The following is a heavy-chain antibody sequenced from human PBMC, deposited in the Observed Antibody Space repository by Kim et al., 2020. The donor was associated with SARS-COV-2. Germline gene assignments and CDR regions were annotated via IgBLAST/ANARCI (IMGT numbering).Heavy chain of an antibody. V-gene: IGHV3-30-3*01. CDR1: GFTFSSYA. D-gene: IGHD1-26*01. J-gene: IGHJ4*02. CDR3: ARVGVGVHSGSYCAPSDY. CDR2: ISYDGSNK. Sequence: GRSLRLSCAASGFTFSSYAMHWVRQAPGKGLEWVAVISYDGSNKYYADSVKGRFTISRDNSKNTLYLQMNSLRAEDTAVYYCARVGVGVHSGSYCAPSDYWCQRTLVTVSS.